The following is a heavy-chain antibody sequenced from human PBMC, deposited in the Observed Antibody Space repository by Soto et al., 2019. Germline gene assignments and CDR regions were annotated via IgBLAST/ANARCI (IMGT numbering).Heavy chain of an antibody. D-gene: IGHD3-10*01. Sequence: GESLKISCEGSGYSFSSFWINWVRQVPGQGLEWVAIIDASDSYTKYSPSFQDRVTISVDRSISTAYLQVSGLEASDTGIYCCARRGGKYKAYYYYYAMDVRGKGNTVTISS. CDR1: GYSFSSFW. V-gene: IGHV5-10-1*01. CDR2: IDASDSYT. J-gene: IGHJ6*04. CDR3: ARRGGKYKAYYYYYAMDV.